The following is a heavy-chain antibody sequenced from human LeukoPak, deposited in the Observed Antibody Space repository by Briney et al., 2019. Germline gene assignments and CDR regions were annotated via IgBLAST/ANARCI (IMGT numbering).Heavy chain of an antibody. V-gene: IGHV3-66*02. D-gene: IGHD6-19*01. CDR3: ARDPPAAGSFDY. CDR1: GFTVSINY. CDR2: VYGDGST. J-gene: IGHJ4*02. Sequence: GGSLRLSCAVSGFTVSINYMAWVRRAPGKGLEWVSLVYGDGSTYYADSVKGRFTISRDNSKNTGYLQMNSLRAEDTAVYYCARDPPAAGSFDYWGQGTLVTVSS.